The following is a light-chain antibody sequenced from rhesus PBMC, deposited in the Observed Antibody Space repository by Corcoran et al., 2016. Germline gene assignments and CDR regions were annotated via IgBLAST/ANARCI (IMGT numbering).Light chain of an antibody. CDR2: GAS. J-gene: IGKJ2*01. Sequence: EIVMTQSPATLSLSPGERATLSCRASQSVSSYVAWYQQKPEQAPRLLIYGASIRATGIPGRFSASGSGTEVTLTISSLDPDDTGVYYCQRYDDCPYNVGRGTKVEIK. CDR1: QSVSSY. V-gene: IGKV3S9*01. CDR3: QRYDDCPYN.